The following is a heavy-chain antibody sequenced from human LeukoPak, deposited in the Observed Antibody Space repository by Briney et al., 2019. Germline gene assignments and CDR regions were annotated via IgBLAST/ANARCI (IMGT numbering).Heavy chain of an antibody. CDR1: GGSISSYY. V-gene: IGHV4-59*01. CDR3: ARGTHYDFWSGYYGMDV. D-gene: IGHD3-3*01. J-gene: IGHJ6*02. CDR2: IYYSGST. Sequence: SETLSLTCTVSGGSISSYYWSWIRQPPGKGLEWIGCIYYSGSTNYNPSLKSRVTISVDTSKNQFSLKLSSVTAADTAVYYCARGTHYDFWSGYYGMDVRGQGTTVTVSS.